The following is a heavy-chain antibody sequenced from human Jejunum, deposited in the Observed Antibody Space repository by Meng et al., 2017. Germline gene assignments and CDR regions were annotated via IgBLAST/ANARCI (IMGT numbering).Heavy chain of an antibody. Sequence: EAQLLESGGGLAQPGGSLRLSCAGSELTYRSYAMSWVRQAPGKGLEFVAAITDTGESTHYADSVKGRFTISRDDSKYTLYLRMDSLRVEDTAMYYCARSSYWDIGGTPSGYFAYWGQGTLVTVSS. V-gene: IGHV3-23*01. CDR1: ELTYRSYA. CDR2: ITDTGEST. D-gene: IGHD5-12*01. CDR3: ARSSYWDIGGTPSGYFAY. J-gene: IGHJ4*02.